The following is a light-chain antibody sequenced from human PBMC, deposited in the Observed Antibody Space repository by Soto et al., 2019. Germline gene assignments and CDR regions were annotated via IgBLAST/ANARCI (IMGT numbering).Light chain of an antibody. Sequence: QLVLTQPDSVSGSPGQSITISCTGTSSDVGGYNYVSWYQQHPGKAPKLMIYDVSTRPSGVSNRFSGSKSGNTASLTISGLQAEDEADYYCSSYTSSSTPVVFGGGTKLTVL. V-gene: IGLV2-14*01. CDR2: DVS. CDR1: SSDVGGYNY. J-gene: IGLJ2*01. CDR3: SSYTSSSTPVV.